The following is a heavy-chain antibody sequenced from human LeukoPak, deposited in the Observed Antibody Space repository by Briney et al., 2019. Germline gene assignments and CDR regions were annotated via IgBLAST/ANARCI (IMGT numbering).Heavy chain of an antibody. CDR2: IYSGGST. CDR3: ARASSAMDFDY. Sequence: GGSLRLSCAASEFSVGSNYMSWVRQAPGKGLEWVSVIYSGGSTYYADSVKGRFTISRDNSKNTLYLQMNSLRAEDTAVYYCARASSAMDFDYWGQGTLVTVSS. D-gene: IGHD5-18*01. V-gene: IGHV3-53*01. J-gene: IGHJ4*02. CDR1: EFSVGSNY.